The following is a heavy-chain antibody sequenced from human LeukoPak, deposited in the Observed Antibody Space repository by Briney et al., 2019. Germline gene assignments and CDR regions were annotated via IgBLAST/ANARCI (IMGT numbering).Heavy chain of an antibody. D-gene: IGHD1-14*01. V-gene: IGHV3-74*01. CDR2: INPGGSSI. CDR3: ARSNQADDY. J-gene: IGHJ4*02. CDR1: XXFSXYW. Sequence: XXFSXYWMHWVRQVPGKGLVWVARINPGGSSITYADSVKGRFTISRDNAKNTLYLQMDSLRAEDTGVYYCARSNQADDYWGQGTLVTVSS.